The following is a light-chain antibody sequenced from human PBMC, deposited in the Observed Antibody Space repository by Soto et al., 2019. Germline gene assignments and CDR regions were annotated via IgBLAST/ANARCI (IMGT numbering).Light chain of an antibody. J-gene: IGKJ1*01. CDR2: GAS. V-gene: IGKV3-20*01. CDR3: QQYGDSPET. Sequence: EIVLTQSPGTLSLSPGERATLSCRASQSVASNYLAWYQLKPGQAPRLLIYGASSRATGIPDRFGGSGSGTDFTLTISRLEPEDFAVYFCQQYGDSPETFDQGTKVEIK. CDR1: QSVASNY.